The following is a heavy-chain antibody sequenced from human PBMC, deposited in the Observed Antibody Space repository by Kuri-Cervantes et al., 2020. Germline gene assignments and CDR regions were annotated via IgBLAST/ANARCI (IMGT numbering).Heavy chain of an antibody. CDR1: GGSFSGYY. J-gene: IGHJ4*02. D-gene: IGHD3-22*01. CDR3: ASNSFDSSAYYYFDY. V-gene: IGHV4-30-4*08. Sequence: LRLSCAVYGGSFSGYYWSWIRQPPGKGLEWIGYIYYSGSTFYNPSLKSRVTISVDTSKNQFSLKLTSVTAADTAVYYCASNSFDSSAYYYFDYWGQGTLVTVSS. CDR2: IYYSGST.